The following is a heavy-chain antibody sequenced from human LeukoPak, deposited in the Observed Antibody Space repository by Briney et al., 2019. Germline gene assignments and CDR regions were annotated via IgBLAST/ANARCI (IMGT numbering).Heavy chain of an antibody. V-gene: IGHV3-21*01. CDR3: AREGGDIVGVYDAFDI. CDR2: ISSSSSYI. D-gene: IGHD1-26*01. J-gene: IGHJ3*02. Sequence: GGSLRLSCAASGFTVSSNYMNWVRQAPGKGLEWVSSISSSSSYIYYADSVKGRFTISRDNAKNSLYLQMNSLRAEDTAVYYCAREGGDIVGVYDAFDIWGQGTMVTVSS. CDR1: GFTVSSNY.